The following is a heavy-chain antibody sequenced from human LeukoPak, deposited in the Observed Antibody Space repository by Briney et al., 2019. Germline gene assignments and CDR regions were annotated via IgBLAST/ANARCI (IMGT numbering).Heavy chain of an antibody. D-gene: IGHD6-19*01. J-gene: IGHJ3*02. CDR2: IRSKAYGGTT. CDR1: GSTFGDYA. V-gene: IGHV3-49*04. CDR3: TREGIAVVFDAFDI. Sequence: GGSLRLSCTASGSTFGDYAMSWVRQAPGKGLEWVGFIRSKAYGGTTEYAASVKGRFTISRDDSKSIAYLQMNSLKTEDTAVYYCTREGIAVVFDAFDIWGQGTMVTVSS.